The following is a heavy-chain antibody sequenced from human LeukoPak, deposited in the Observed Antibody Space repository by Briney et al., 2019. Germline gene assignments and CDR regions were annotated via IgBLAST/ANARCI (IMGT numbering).Heavy chain of an antibody. CDR1: GFSFTSYW. CDR2: IYPPDSNT. J-gene: IGHJ4*02. Sequence: YSLNVSYKAFGFSFTSYWIVCERQMHGNGLERIGIIYPPDSNTRYSPPIQGHVTTTADRSISTVYLQWSSLKASDTAMYYCARRFTTLGVVNFDYWGQGTLVTVSS. D-gene: IGHD3-3*01. CDR3: ARRFTTLGVVNFDY. V-gene: IGHV5-51*01.